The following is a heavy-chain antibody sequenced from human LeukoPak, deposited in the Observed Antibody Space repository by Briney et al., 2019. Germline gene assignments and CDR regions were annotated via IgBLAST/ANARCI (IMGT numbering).Heavy chain of an antibody. V-gene: IGHV3-23*01. CDR1: GFTFSGFA. Sequence: GGSLRLSCAASGFTFSGFAMSWVRRTPGKGLEWVSGTSGSGDNILYAASVKGRFTISRDNSKNTLYLEMNSLRAEDTAIYYCAKMKGHPLQKYYMDVWGQGTTVTVSS. CDR3: AKMKGHPLQKYYMDV. J-gene: IGHJ6*01. D-gene: IGHD2/OR15-2a*01. CDR2: TSGSGDNI.